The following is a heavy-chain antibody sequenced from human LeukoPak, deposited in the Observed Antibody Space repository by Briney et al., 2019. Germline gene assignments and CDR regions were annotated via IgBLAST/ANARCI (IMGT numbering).Heavy chain of an antibody. J-gene: IGHJ4*02. CDR2: ISSSGSTI. D-gene: IGHD1-14*01. CDR1: GFTFSSYS. CDR3: ARPRSGYYFDH. Sequence: PGGTLRLSCAASGFTFSSYSMSWVRQAPGKGLEWLSYISSSGSTIYYADSVKGRFTISRDSAMNSLYLQMNSLRAEDTAVYYCARPRSGYYFDHWGQGTLVTVSS. V-gene: IGHV3-48*01.